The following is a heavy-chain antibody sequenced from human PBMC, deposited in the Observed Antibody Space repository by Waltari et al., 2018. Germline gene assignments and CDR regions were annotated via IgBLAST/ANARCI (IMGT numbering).Heavy chain of an antibody. CDR1: GGSISSGGYY. V-gene: IGHV4-30-2*01. CDR3: ARDPYTAMAPGGLDY. CDR2: IYHSGST. J-gene: IGHJ4*02. Sequence: GLVKPSQTLSLTCTVSGGSISSGGYYWSWIRQHPGKGLEWIGYIYHSGSTYYNPSLKSRVTIPVDRSKNQFSLKLSSVTAADTAVYYCARDPYTAMAPGGLDYWGQGTLVTVSS. D-gene: IGHD5-18*01.